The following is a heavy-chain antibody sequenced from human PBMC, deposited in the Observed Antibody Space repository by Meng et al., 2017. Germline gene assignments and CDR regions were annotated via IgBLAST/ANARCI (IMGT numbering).Heavy chain of an antibody. D-gene: IGHD6-13*01. CDR2: INHSGST. Sequence: QAQRQHWGAGLLKPSRTLTLPCAVYGGSSSGYYWSGIRQPPGKVLEWIGEINHSGSTNYNPSLKSRVTISVDTSKNQFSLKLSSVTAADTAVYYCARGGYSSSGGSRYEYFQHWGQGTLVTVSS. CDR3: ARGGYSSSGGSRYEYFQH. V-gene: IGHV4-34*01. CDR1: GGSSSGYY. J-gene: IGHJ1*01.